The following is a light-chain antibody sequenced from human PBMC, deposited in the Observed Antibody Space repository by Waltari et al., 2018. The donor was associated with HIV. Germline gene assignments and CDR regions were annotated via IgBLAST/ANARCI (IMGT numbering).Light chain of an antibody. CDR3: CSYTKLTTHYVL. J-gene: IGLJ2*01. Sequence: QSALTQPPSVSGSPGQSITISCNGTTPDIRGYNYVSCSQRHPDKAPKLIIFVVSNRPSGISSRFSGSKSGNTASLTISGLQAEDEADYYCCSYTKLTTHYVLFGGGTKLTVL. CDR1: TPDIRGYNY. CDR2: VVS. V-gene: IGLV2-14*03.